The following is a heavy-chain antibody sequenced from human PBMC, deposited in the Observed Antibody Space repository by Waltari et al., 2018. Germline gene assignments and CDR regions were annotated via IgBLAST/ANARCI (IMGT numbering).Heavy chain of an antibody. CDR3: ASSSRDGYNEDY. D-gene: IGHD5-12*01. V-gene: IGHV4-34*01. CDR2: INHSGST. J-gene: IGHJ4*02. Sequence: QVQLQQWGAGLLKPSETLSLTCAVYGGSFSGYYWSWIRQPPGKGLEWIGEINHSGSTNYNPSLKRRVTISVDTSKNQFSLKLSSVTAADTAVYYCASSSRDGYNEDYWGQGTLVTVSS. CDR1: GGSFSGYY.